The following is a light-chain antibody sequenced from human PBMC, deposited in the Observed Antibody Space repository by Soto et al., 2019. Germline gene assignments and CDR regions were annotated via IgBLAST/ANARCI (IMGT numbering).Light chain of an antibody. J-gene: IGKJ4*01. Sequence: IVMTQSPDSLAVSLGERATINCKSRQSFLYRSKNKNYLAWYQQKPGQPPKLLIYWASTRESGVPDRFSGSGSGTDFTLTISSLQAGDVAVYYCQQYYSTPPTFGGGTKVDIK. V-gene: IGKV4-1*01. CDR2: WAS. CDR3: QQYYSTPPT. CDR1: QSFLYRSKNKNY.